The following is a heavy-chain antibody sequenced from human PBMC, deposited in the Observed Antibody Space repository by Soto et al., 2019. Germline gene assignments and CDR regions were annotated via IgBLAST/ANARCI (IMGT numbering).Heavy chain of an antibody. Sequence: TGGSLRLSCAASGFTVNSTYMNWVRQAPGKGLEWVSIIYRDGTTYYADSVKGRFTISRDNSKNTLYLQMNSLRVEDTAVYYCARGLVTTGFWGQGTLVTVSS. V-gene: IGHV3-53*01. CDR1: GFTVNSTY. CDR2: IYRDGTT. D-gene: IGHD4-4*01. J-gene: IGHJ4*02. CDR3: ARGLVTTGF.